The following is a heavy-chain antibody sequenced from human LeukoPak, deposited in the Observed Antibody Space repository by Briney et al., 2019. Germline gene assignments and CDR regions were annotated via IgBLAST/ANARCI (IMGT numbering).Heavy chain of an antibody. CDR3: ARDGSNWFDP. V-gene: IGHV4-39*07. J-gene: IGHJ5*02. CDR1: GGSISSSSYY. CDR2: IYHSGST. Sequence: PSETLSLTCTVSGGSISSSSYYWGWIRQPPGKGLEWIGGIYHSGSTYYNPSLKSRVTISVDTSKNQFSLKLSSVTAADTAVYYCARDGSNWFDPWGQGTLVTVSS.